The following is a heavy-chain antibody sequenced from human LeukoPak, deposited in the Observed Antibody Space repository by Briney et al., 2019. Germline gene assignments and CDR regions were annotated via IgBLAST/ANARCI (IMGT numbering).Heavy chain of an antibody. Sequence: GASVKVSCKASGYTFTSYGISWVRQAPGQGLEWMGWISAYNGNTNYAQKLQGRVTMTTDTSTSTAYMELSSLRSEDTAVYYSALGYCSSTSCPHAFDIWGQGTMVTVSS. J-gene: IGHJ3*02. CDR3: ALGYCSSTSCPHAFDI. D-gene: IGHD2-2*01. CDR2: ISAYNGNT. V-gene: IGHV1-18*01. CDR1: GYTFTSYG.